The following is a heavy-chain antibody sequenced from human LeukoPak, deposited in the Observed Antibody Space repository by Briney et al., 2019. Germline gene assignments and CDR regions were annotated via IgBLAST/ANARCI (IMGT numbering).Heavy chain of an antibody. CDR3: AKSVAGRWVAFDY. Sequence: EASVKVSCKASGYTFTGYHMHWVRQAPGQGLEWMGWINPNSGGTNYAQKFQGRVTMTRDTSISTAYMELSRLRSDDTAVYYCAKSVAGRWVAFDYWGQGTLVTVSS. J-gene: IGHJ4*02. CDR2: INPNSGGT. V-gene: IGHV1-2*02. D-gene: IGHD6-19*01. CDR1: GYTFTGYH.